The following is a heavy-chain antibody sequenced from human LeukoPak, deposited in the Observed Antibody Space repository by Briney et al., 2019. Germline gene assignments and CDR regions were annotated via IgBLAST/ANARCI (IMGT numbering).Heavy chain of an antibody. CDR3: VRDLDQNDFWSGYWPEAFDS. CDR1: GFTFSTYG. J-gene: IGHJ3*02. CDR2: IWHDGTNE. V-gene: IGHV3-33*01. D-gene: IGHD3-3*01. Sequence: GGSLRLSCVASGFTFSTYGMHWVRQAPGKGLEWVAVIWHDGTNEYYLNSVRGRFIISRDNSRNTVYLQMNSLRAEDTVVYYCVRDLDQNDFWSGYWPEAFDSWGQGTMVFVSS.